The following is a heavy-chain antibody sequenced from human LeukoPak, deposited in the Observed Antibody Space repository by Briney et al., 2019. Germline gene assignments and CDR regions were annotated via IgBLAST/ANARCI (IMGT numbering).Heavy chain of an antibody. CDR2: IYYSGST. D-gene: IGHD6-13*01. Sequence: PSETLSLTCTVSGGSISSYYWSWIRQPPGKGLEWIGYIYYSGSTNYNPSLKSRVTMSVDTSKNQFSLKLSSVTAADTAVYYCVRNAGDYWGQGTLVTVSS. CDR1: GGSISSYY. CDR3: VRNAGDY. V-gene: IGHV4-59*01. J-gene: IGHJ4*02.